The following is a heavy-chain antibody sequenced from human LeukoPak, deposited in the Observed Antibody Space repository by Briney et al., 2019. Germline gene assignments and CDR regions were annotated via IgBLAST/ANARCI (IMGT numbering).Heavy chain of an antibody. CDR2: ISGSSSYI. J-gene: IGHJ4*02. D-gene: IGHD5-24*01. V-gene: IGHV3-21*01. Sequence: GESLRLSCAASGFTFTTYWMSWVRQAPGKGLEWVSAISGSSSYIYYADSVKGRFTISRDNAKKLMYLQMNSLRAEDTAVYYCARPRGNVEMATNPFDYWGQGTLVTVSS. CDR1: GFTFTTYW. CDR3: ARPRGNVEMATNPFDY.